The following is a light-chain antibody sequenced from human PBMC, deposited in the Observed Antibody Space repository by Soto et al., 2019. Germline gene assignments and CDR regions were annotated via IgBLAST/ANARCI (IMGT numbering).Light chain of an antibody. CDR2: DAS. V-gene: IGKV3-11*01. CDR3: QQRSKWVT. CDR1: QSVSSN. J-gene: IGKJ4*01. Sequence: DIVLTQSPGTLSLSPGERATLSCRASQSVSSNHLAWYQQKPGQAPRLLIYDASNRATGIPARFSGSGSETDFTLTISSLEPEDFAVYYCQQRSKWVTFGRGTKVDIK.